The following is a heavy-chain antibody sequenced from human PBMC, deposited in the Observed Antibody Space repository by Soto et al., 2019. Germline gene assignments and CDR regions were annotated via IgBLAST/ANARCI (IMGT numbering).Heavy chain of an antibody. J-gene: IGHJ3*02. D-gene: IGHD2-2*01. CDR2: IIPILGIA. Sequence: QVQLVQSGAEVKKPGSSVKVSCKASGGTFSSYTISWVRQAPGQGLEWMGRIIPILGIANYAQKFQGRVTITADKSTSTAYMELSSLRSEDTAVYYCARDQGYCSSTSCYGRDAFDIWGQGTMVTVSS. CDR1: GGTFSSYT. CDR3: ARDQGYCSSTSCYGRDAFDI. V-gene: IGHV1-69*08.